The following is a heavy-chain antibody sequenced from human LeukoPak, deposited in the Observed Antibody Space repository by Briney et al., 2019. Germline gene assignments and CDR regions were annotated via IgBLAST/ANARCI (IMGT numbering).Heavy chain of an antibody. CDR2: INPNSGGT. V-gene: IGHV1-2*02. CDR1: GYTFTGNY. J-gene: IGHJ6*03. Sequence: ASVKVSCKASGYTFTGNYKPRVRQAPAPGNERMGWINPNSGGTNYAQKFQGRVTMTRDTSISTAYMELSRLRSDDTAVYYCCIGENPYYMDVWGKGTTVTVSS. D-gene: IGHD4-17*01. CDR3: CIGENPYYMDV.